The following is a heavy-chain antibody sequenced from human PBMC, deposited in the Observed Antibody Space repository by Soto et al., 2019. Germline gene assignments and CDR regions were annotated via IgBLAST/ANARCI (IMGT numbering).Heavy chain of an antibody. Sequence: PSETLSLTCTVSGGSIRSGTYYWNWIRHHPGKGLEWIGYISYSGSTHYSPSLKSRVSITVDTSKNQFSLNLASVSAEDTAVYYCARTSLTIFGPSNDYYGMGVWGQGTTVTVSS. V-gene: IGHV4-30-4*01. CDR1: GGSIRSGTYY. J-gene: IGHJ6*02. D-gene: IGHD3-3*01. CDR2: ISYSGST. CDR3: ARTSLTIFGPSNDYYGMGV.